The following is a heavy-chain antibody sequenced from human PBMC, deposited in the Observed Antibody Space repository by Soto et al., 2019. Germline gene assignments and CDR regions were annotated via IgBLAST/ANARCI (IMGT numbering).Heavy chain of an antibody. CDR1: GGTFSSYA. Sequence: GASVKVSCKASGGTFSSYAISWVRQAPGQGLEWMGGIIPIFGTANYAQKFQGRVTITADESTSTAYMELSSLRSEDTAVYYCARDSAPCTNGVCYRENYYYGMDVWGQGTTVTVAS. V-gene: IGHV1-69*13. CDR3: ARDSAPCTNGVCYRENYYYGMDV. J-gene: IGHJ6*02. CDR2: IIPIFGTA. D-gene: IGHD2-8*01.